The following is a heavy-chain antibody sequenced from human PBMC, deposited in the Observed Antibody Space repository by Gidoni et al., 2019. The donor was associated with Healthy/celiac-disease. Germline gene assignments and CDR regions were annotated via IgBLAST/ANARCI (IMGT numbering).Heavy chain of an antibody. CDR3: AREVVGSSWYSSHYYYYGMDV. D-gene: IGHD6-13*01. CDR2: IWYDGSNK. V-gene: IGHV3-33*01. Sequence: QVQLVESGGGVVQPGRSLRLSCAASGFTFSSYGMPWVRQAPGKGLEWVAVIWYDGSNKYYADSVKGRFTISRDNSKNTLYLQMNSLRAEDTAVYYCAREVVGSSWYSSHYYYYGMDVWGQGTTVTVSS. J-gene: IGHJ6*02. CDR1: GFTFSSYG.